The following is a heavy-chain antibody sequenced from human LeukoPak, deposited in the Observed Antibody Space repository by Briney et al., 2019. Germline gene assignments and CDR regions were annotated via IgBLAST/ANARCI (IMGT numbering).Heavy chain of an antibody. Sequence: GGSLRLSCAASGFTVSNIYMSWVRQAPGTGLEWVSIIHSGGITHYADSVKGRFTISRDNSKNTLYLQMNSLRAEDTAVYYCVRDRGIASTGGYGMDVWGQGTTVTVSS. CDR3: VRDRGIASTGGYGMDV. CDR1: GFTVSNIY. J-gene: IGHJ6*02. V-gene: IGHV3-53*01. D-gene: IGHD6-13*01. CDR2: IHSGGIT.